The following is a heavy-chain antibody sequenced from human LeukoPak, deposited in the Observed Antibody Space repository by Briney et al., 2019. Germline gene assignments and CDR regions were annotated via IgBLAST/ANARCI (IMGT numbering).Heavy chain of an antibody. Sequence: GGSLRLSCAASGFAFSNQAKRWVRQASGKGLERVSVISDSGDITYYADCVKGRFTISRDNSKNTLFLQMNSLRAEDTAVYYCAKDARRTSGWYFFDYWGQGTLVTVSS. CDR3: AKDARRTSGWYFFDY. D-gene: IGHD6-19*01. CDR2: ISDSGDIT. V-gene: IGHV3-23*01. CDR1: GFAFSNQA. J-gene: IGHJ4*02.